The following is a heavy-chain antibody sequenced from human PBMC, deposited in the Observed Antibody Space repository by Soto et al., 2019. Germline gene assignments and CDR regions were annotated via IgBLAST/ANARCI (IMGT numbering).Heavy chain of an antibody. CDR3: ASGASLDY. D-gene: IGHD3-10*01. CDR1: GFTFSSYA. J-gene: IGHJ4*02. V-gene: IGHV3-30-3*01. CDR2: ISYDGSNK. Sequence: QVQLVESGGGVVQPGRSLRLSCAASGFTFSSYAMHWVRQAPGKGLEWVAVISYDGSNKYYADSVKGRFTISRDNSKNTLFLQMNSLKTEDTAVYSCASGASLDYWGQGTLVTVSS.